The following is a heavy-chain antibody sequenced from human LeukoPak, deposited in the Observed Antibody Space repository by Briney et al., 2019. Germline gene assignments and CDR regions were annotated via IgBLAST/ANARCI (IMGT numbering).Heavy chain of an antibody. D-gene: IGHD3-22*01. Sequence: SETLSLTCTVSGGSISSCYWSWIRQPAGKGLEWIGRIYTSGSTNYNPSLKSRVTMSVDTSKNQFSLKLSSVTAADTAVYYCARGPDYYDSSGYYHLDYWGQGTLVTVSS. CDR1: GGSISSCY. CDR3: ARGPDYYDSSGYYHLDY. V-gene: IGHV4-4*07. J-gene: IGHJ4*02. CDR2: IYTSGST.